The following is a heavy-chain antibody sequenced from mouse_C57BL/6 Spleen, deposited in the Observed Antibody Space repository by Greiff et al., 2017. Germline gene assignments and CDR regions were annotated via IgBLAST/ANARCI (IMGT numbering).Heavy chain of an antibody. J-gene: IGHJ1*03. Sequence: VQLQQSGAELVMPGASVKLSCKASGYTFTSYWMHWVKQRPGQGLEWIGKIDPSDSSTNYNQKFKGKSTLTVDKSSSTAYMQLSSLTSEDSAVYYCARRDGYYGYFDFWGTGTTVTVSS. CDR3: ARRDGYYGYFDF. CDR1: GYTFTSYW. V-gene: IGHV1-69*01. D-gene: IGHD2-3*01. CDR2: IDPSDSST.